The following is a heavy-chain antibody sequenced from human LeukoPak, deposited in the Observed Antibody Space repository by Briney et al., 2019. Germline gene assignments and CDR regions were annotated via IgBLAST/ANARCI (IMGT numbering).Heavy chain of an antibody. CDR2: INHSGST. D-gene: IGHD3-3*01. Sequence: PSETLSLTCAVYGGSFSAYYWSWIRQPPGKGLEWIGEINHSGSTNYNPSLKSRVTISVDTSNNQFSLKLNSVTAADTAVYYCARIGFLDAFDIWGQGTMVTVSS. CDR3: ARIGFLDAFDI. CDR1: GGSFSAYY. J-gene: IGHJ3*02. V-gene: IGHV4-34*01.